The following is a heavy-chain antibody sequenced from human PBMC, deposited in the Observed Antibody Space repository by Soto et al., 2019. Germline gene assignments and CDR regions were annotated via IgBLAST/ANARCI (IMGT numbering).Heavy chain of an antibody. Sequence: SETLSLTCAVYGGTFSGYYWSWIRQPPGKGLEWIGEINHSGSTNYNPSLKSRVTISVDTSKNQFSLKLSSVTAADTAVYYCARGGASSYFYYYYYGMDVWGQGTTVTVSS. D-gene: IGHD6-6*01. CDR2: INHSGST. J-gene: IGHJ6*02. CDR3: ARGGASSYFYYYYYGMDV. V-gene: IGHV4-34*01. CDR1: GGTFSGYY.